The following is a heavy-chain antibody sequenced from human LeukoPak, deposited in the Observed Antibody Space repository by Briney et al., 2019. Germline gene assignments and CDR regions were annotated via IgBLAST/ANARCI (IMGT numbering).Heavy chain of an antibody. CDR1: GFTFSSYA. D-gene: IGHD2-21*02. Sequence: PAGSLRLSCAASGFTFSSYAMSWVRPPPGEGLGWVSAISVSGRSTYYADSVKGRFTIPRDNSKNTLYLQMNSLRAEDTAVYYCAKRDCRGWFDPWGQGTLVTVSS. CDR2: ISVSGRST. V-gene: IGHV3-23*01. J-gene: IGHJ5*02. CDR3: AKRDCRGWFDP.